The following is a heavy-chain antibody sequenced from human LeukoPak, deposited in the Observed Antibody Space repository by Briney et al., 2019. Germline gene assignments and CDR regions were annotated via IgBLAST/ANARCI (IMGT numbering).Heavy chain of an antibody. J-gene: IGHJ4*02. CDR2: IIPILGIA. Sequence: ASVKVSCKASGGTFSSYAISWVRQAPGQGLEWMGRIIPILGIANYAQKFQGRVTITADKSTSTAYMELSSLRSEDTAVYYCARDLLGQWLGVDFWGQGTLVTVSS. CDR1: GGTFSSYA. CDR3: ARDLLGQWLGVDF. V-gene: IGHV1-69*04. D-gene: IGHD6-19*01.